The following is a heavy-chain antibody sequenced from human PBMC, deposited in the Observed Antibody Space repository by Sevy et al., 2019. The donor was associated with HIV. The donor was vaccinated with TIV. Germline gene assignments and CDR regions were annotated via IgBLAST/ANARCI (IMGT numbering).Heavy chain of an antibody. CDR3: ARRIAAAGTPGVFDI. Sequence: GGSLRLSCAASGFTFSSYSMNWVRQAPGKGLEWVSSISSSSSYIYYADSVKGRFTISRDNAKNSLHLQMNSLRAEDTAVYYCARRIAAAGTPGVFDIWGQGTMVTVSS. CDR2: ISSSSSYI. D-gene: IGHD6-13*01. J-gene: IGHJ3*02. V-gene: IGHV3-21*01. CDR1: GFTFSSYS.